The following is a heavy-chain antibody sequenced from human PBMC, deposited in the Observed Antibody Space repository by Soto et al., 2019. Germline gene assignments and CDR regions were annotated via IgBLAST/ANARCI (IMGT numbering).Heavy chain of an antibody. CDR1: GASISNYY. D-gene: IGHD1-1*01. Sequence: QVRLQESGPGLVKPSETLSLTCTVSGASISNYYWSWIRQPAGKGLECLGRIYASGTTTYNPSLRSRVTMSVDTSKNQFSLTLKSVTVADTAVYYCARESRSELGTVEYWGQGTLVTVSS. J-gene: IGHJ4*02. CDR2: IYASGTT. V-gene: IGHV4-4*07. CDR3: ARESRSELGTVEY.